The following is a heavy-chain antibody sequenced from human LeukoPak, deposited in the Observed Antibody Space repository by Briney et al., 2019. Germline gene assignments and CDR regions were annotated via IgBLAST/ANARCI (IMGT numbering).Heavy chain of an antibody. CDR2: ISGSGGST. D-gene: IGHD3-16*01. Sequence: GGSLRLSCAASGFTFSSYAMSWVRQAPGKGLEWVSAISGSGGSTYYADSVKGRFTISRDNSKNTLYLQMNSLRAEDTAVYYCAKASTTLEFVDYYYYYYGMDVWGQGTTVTVSS. CDR3: AKASTTLEFVDYYYYYYGMDV. J-gene: IGHJ6*02. V-gene: IGHV3-23*01. CDR1: GFTFSSYA.